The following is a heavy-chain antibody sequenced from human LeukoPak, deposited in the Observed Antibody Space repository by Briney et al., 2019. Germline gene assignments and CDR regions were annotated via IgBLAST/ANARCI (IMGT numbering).Heavy chain of an antibody. CDR2: INPSGGST. J-gene: IGHJ5*02. D-gene: IGHD4-23*01. CDR3: ARDNSVEDTAWWFDP. Sequence: GASVKVSCKASGYTFTSYYMHWVRQAPGQGLERMGIINPSGGSTSYAQKFQGRVTMTRDMSTSTDYMELSSLRSEDTAVYYCARDNSVEDTAWWFDPWGQGTLVTVSS. V-gene: IGHV1-46*01. CDR1: GYTFTSYY.